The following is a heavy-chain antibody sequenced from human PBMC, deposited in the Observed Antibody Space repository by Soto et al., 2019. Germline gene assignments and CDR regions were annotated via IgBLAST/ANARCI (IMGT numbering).Heavy chain of an antibody. CDR3: AKEVATISYPLDY. Sequence: GGSLRLSCVASGFTFSSNALTWVRQAPGKGLEWVAAISGGSSTYYADSVKGRFTISRDNSKNTLYLQMNSLRAEDTAVYYCAKEVATISYPLDYWGQGALVTVSS. CDR2: ISGGSST. D-gene: IGHD5-12*01. CDR1: GFTFSSNA. V-gene: IGHV3-23*01. J-gene: IGHJ4*02.